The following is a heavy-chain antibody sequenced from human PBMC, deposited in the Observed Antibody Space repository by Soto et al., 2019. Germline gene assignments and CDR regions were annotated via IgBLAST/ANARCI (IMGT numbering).Heavy chain of an antibody. CDR3: VKGGEDITSPYGMDV. CDR1: GFTFRTHT. J-gene: IGHJ6*02. D-gene: IGHD3-16*01. Sequence: LRLSCAGSGFTFRTHTLVLVRQAPGKGLEWVSSISSGGTYLEYAHSVKGRFAISRDDAKDSVFLQMNSLKTDDTAVYYCVKGGEDITSPYGMDVWGQGTTVTVSS. CDR2: ISSGGTYL. V-gene: IGHV3-21*06.